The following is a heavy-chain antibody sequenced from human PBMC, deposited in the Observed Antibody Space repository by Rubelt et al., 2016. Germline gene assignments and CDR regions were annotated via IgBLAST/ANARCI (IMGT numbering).Heavy chain of an antibody. V-gene: IGHV2-70*01. CDR3: ARIAVAGTGFDY. J-gene: IGHJ4*02. Sequence: QVTLRESGPALVKPTQTLTLNCTFSGFSLSTSGMCVSWIRQPPGQALEWLALIDWNAYKYYSTSLKTRLTISKDTSKNQVVLTMTNMDPVDTATYYCARIAVAGTGFDYWGQGTLVTVSS. D-gene: IGHD6-19*01. CDR2: IDWNAYK. CDR1: GFSLSTSGMC.